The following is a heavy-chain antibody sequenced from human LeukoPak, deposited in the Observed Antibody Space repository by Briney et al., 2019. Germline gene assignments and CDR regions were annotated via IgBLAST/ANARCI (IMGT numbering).Heavy chain of an antibody. Sequence: PSETLSLTCTVSGGSISSYYWSWIRQPPGKGLEWIGYIYYSGSTNYNPSLKSRVTMSVDTSKNQFSLKLSSVTAADTAVYFCARNGLRPFDYWGQGTLVTVSS. J-gene: IGHJ4*02. D-gene: IGHD1-1*01. CDR1: GGSISSYY. CDR3: ARNGLRPFDY. V-gene: IGHV4-59*01. CDR2: IYYSGST.